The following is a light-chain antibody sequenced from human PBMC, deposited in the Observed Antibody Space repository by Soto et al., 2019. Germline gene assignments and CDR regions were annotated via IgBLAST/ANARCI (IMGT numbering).Light chain of an antibody. J-gene: IGLJ1*01. CDR3: QSYDSSLSGDV. CDR2: ANT. Sequence: QSALTQPPSVSGAPGQRGTISCTGSSSNIGANYAVHWYQQLPGTAPKLLIYANTNRPSGVPGRFSGSKSGTSASLAITGLQAEDEADYYCQSYDSSLSGDVFGTGTKVTVL. CDR1: SSNIGANYA. V-gene: IGLV1-40*01.